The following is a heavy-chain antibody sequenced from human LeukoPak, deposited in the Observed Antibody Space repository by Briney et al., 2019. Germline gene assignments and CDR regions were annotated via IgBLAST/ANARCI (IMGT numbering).Heavy chain of an antibody. D-gene: IGHD2/OR15-2a*01. J-gene: IGHJ6*02. CDR3: ATWAFYHNLDV. CDR1: GFTIGPYA. Sequence: GGSLRLSCAASGFTIGPYAMYWVRQGPGRGLEWVSVIKADGSGTFYADSVRGRFTTSRDNSKNSLYLQMNSLTSEDTALYYCATWAFYHNLDVWGQGTTVTVSS. CDR2: IKADGSGT. V-gene: IGHV3-43*02.